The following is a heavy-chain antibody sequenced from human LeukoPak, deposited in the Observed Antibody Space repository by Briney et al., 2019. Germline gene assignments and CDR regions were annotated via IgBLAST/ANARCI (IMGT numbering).Heavy chain of an antibody. D-gene: IGHD3-10*01. Sequence: SETLSLTCTVSGGSISSGGYYWSWIRQHPGKGLEWIGYIYYSGSTFYNPSLKSRVTISVDTSKNQFSLKLSSVTAADTAVYYCARVNYYGSGSFFDYWGQGTLVTVSS. CDR2: IYYSGST. V-gene: IGHV4-31*03. CDR1: GGSISSGGYY. CDR3: ARVNYYGSGSFFDY. J-gene: IGHJ4*02.